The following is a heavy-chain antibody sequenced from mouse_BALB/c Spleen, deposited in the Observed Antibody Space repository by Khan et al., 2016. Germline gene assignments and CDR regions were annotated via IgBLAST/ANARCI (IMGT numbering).Heavy chain of an antibody. CDR3: ASGGYDGNAMDY. D-gene: IGHD2-2*01. Sequence: QVQLQQSGAELMKPGASVKISCKATGYTFSSYWIEWVKQRPGHGLEWIGEIFPGSGSTNYNEKFKGKATFTADTSSNTAYMQLSSLTSEDSAVYYCASGGYDGNAMDYWGQGTSVTVTS. J-gene: IGHJ4*01. CDR2: IFPGSGST. V-gene: IGHV1-9*01. CDR1: GYTFSSYW.